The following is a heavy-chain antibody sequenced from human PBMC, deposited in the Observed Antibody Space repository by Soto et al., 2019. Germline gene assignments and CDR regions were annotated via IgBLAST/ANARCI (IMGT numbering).Heavy chain of an antibody. CDR2: INHSGST. CDR1: GGSFSGYY. J-gene: IGHJ3*02. CDR3: ARGGAGSYFRRAFDI. V-gene: IGHV4-34*01. D-gene: IGHD1-26*01. Sequence: QVQLQQWGAGLLKPSETLSLTCAVYGGSFSGYYWSWIRQPPGKGLEWIGEINHSGSTNYNPSLKSRVTISVDMSKNQFSLKLSSETAADTAVYYCARGGAGSYFRRAFDIWGQGTMVTVSS.